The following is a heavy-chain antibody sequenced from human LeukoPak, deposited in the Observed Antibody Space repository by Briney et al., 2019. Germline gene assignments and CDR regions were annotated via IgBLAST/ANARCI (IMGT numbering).Heavy chain of an antibody. CDR2: ISYDGSNK. V-gene: IGHV3-30*03. CDR1: GFTFSSYG. CDR3: ARDQFYFGVAHTNRDAFDI. D-gene: IGHD3-3*01. Sequence: GGSLRLSCAASGFTFSSYGMHWVRQAPGKGLEWVAVISYDGSNKYYADSVKGRFTISRDNSKNTLYLQMNSLRAEDTAVYYCARDQFYFGVAHTNRDAFDIWGQGTMVTVSS. J-gene: IGHJ3*02.